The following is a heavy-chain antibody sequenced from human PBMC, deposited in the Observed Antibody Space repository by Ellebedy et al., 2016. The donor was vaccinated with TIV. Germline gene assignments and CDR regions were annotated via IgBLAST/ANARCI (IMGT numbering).Heavy chain of an antibody. CDR3: ARWNEVFDY. J-gene: IGHJ4*02. Sequence: MPSETLSLTCTVSGGSISSNNSSWGWIRQPPGKGLEWIGNIYYSGSTYHSPSLKSRVTISVDTSKNQFSLKLSSVTAADTAVYYCARWNEVFDYWGQGTLVTVSS. CDR1: GGSISSNNSS. CDR2: IYYSGST. D-gene: IGHD1-1*01. V-gene: IGHV4-39*01.